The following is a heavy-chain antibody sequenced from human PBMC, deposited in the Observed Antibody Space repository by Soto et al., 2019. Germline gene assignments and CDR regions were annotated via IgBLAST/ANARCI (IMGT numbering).Heavy chain of an antibody. D-gene: IGHD3-10*01. CDR2: MNPNSGNT. Sequence: QVQLVQSGAEVKKPGASVKVSCKASGYTFTSYDINWVRQATGQGLEWMGWMNPNSGNTSYAQKLQGRVTKTRNTSISKAYMEQSSLRSEDTAVYYCARDHHYGSGSYAYWGQGTLVTVSS. CDR1: GYTFTSYD. V-gene: IGHV1-8*01. J-gene: IGHJ4*02. CDR3: ARDHHYGSGSYAY.